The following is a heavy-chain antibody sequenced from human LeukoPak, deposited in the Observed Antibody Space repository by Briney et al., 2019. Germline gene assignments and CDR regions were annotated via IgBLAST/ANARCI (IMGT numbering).Heavy chain of an antibody. CDR3: AKVYRAHGDYHSFDI. J-gene: IGHJ3*02. D-gene: IGHD4-17*01. CDR1: GFTFSIYA. CDR2: ISGSGAST. V-gene: IGHV3-23*01. Sequence: PGGSLRLSCVASGFTFSIYAMSWVRQAPGKGLEWVSAISGSGASTNYVDSVKDRFTISRDNSKNTLYLQMHSLRAEDTAVFYCAKVYRAHGDYHSFDIWGQGTMVTVSS.